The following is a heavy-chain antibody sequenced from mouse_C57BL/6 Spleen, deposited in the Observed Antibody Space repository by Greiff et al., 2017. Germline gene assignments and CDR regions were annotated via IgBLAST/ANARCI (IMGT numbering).Heavy chain of an antibody. Sequence: EVQLQQSGPELVKPGASVKISCKASGYTFTDYYMNWVKQSHGKSLEWIGDINPNNGGTSYNQKFKGKATLTVDKSSSTAYMELRSLTSEDSAVYYCAREGETGNFDYWGQGTTLTVSS. J-gene: IGHJ2*01. CDR3: AREGETGNFDY. CDR1: GYTFTDYY. CDR2: INPNNGGT. D-gene: IGHD4-1*01. V-gene: IGHV1-26*01.